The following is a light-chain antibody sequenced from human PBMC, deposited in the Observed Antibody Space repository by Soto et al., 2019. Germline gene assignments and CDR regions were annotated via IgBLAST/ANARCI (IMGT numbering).Light chain of an antibody. CDR1: QSISTNF. J-gene: IGKJ2*01. Sequence: IVLTQSPGTLSLSPGERATLSCRASQSISTNFLAWYQHKPGQAPRLLIFGASRRAPGIPDRFSGSGSGTDFTLSISGLEPADFAVYYCQQYSSSSYTFGQGTKLDIK. CDR3: QQYSSSSYT. V-gene: IGKV3-20*01. CDR2: GAS.